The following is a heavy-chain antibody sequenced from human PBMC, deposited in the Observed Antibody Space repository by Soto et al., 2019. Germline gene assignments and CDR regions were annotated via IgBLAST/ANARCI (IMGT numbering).Heavy chain of an antibody. CDR2: IYSGGST. CDR1: GFTVSSNY. J-gene: IGHJ3*02. Sequence: EVQLVETGGGLIQPGGSLRLSCAASGFTVSSNYMSWVRQAPGKGLEWVSVIYSGGSTYYADSVKGRFTISRDNSKNTMYLQMNSLRAEATAVYYCASLQTYYDFWSGEPGHRARPHAFDIWGQGTMVTVSS. D-gene: IGHD3-3*01. V-gene: IGHV3-53*02. CDR3: ASLQTYYDFWSGEPGHRARPHAFDI.